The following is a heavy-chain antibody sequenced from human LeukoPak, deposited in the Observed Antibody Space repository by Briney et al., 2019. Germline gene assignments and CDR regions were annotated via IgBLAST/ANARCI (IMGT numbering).Heavy chain of an antibody. Sequence: GASVKVSCKPSGYSFTRNGISWVRQAPGRGLEWMAWISANSGNTNYAQNFQDRVTLTTDTSTSTAYMELRRLRSDDTAVYYCARDVNYAFDYWGQGTLVTVSS. CDR3: ARDVNYAFDY. CDR2: ISANSGNT. J-gene: IGHJ4*02. V-gene: IGHV1-18*01. CDR1: GYSFTRNG. D-gene: IGHD3-16*01.